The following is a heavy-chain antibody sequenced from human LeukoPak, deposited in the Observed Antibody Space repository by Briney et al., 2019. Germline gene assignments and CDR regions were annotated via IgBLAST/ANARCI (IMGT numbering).Heavy chain of an antibody. V-gene: IGHV3-30*04. CDR1: GFSFSSYA. J-gene: IGHJ4*02. CDR2: ISYDGSNK. Sequence: GGSLRLSCAACGFSFSSYAMHWVRQAPGKGLEWVAVISYDGSNKYYADSVKGRFTISRDNSKNTLYLQMNSLRAEDTAVYYCARAFLAVAAPFDYWGQGTPVTVSS. D-gene: IGHD6-19*01. CDR3: ARAFLAVAAPFDY.